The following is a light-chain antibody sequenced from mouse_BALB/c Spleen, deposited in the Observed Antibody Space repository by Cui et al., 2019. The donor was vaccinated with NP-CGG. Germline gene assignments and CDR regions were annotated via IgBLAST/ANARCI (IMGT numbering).Light chain of an antibody. Sequence: DIQMNQSPSSLSASLGDTITITCHASQNINVWLSWYQQKPGNIPKLFIYKASNLHTGVPSRFSGSGSGTGFTLTISSLQPEDIATYYCQQGQSYPHTFGGGTKLEIK. V-gene: IGKV10-94*01. J-gene: IGKJ2*01. CDR2: KAS. CDR3: QQGQSYPHT. CDR1: QNINVW.